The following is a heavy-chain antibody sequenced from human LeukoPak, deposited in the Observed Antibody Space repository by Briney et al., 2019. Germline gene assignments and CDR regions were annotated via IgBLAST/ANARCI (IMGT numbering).Heavy chain of an antibody. CDR2: IIPIFGTA. CDR3: ARELSAAAKYNWFDP. D-gene: IGHD6-13*01. CDR1: GGTFSSYA. J-gene: IGHJ5*02. V-gene: IGHV1-69*05. Sequence: ASVKASCKASGGTFSSYAISWVRQAPGQGLEWMGRIIPIFGTANYAQKFQGRVTITTDESTSTAYMELSSLRSEDTAVYYCARELSAAAKYNWFDPWGQGTLVTVSS.